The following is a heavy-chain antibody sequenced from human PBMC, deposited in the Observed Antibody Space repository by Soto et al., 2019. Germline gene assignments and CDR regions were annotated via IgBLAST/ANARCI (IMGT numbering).Heavy chain of an antibody. CDR3: VGTLATIYKYFDS. Sequence: PSETLSLTCTVSGDSISSGSHYWNWIRQRPGKGLEWIGYTSYSGSAYYSPSLKSRLTISVDTSKNQFSLKLNSVTAADTAVYYCVGTLATIYKYFDSWGQGTQGTVSS. CDR1: GDSISSGSHY. D-gene: IGHD3-3*01. J-gene: IGHJ4*02. CDR2: TSYSGSA. V-gene: IGHV4-31*03.